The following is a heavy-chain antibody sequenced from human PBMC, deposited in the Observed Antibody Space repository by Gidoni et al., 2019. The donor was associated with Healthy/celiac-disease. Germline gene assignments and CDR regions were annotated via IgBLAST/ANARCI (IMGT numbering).Heavy chain of an antibody. CDR2: IYYSGST. J-gene: IGHJ3*02. CDR1: GSSVSSGSYY. Sequence: QVQLQESGPGLVKPSETLSLTCTVSGSSVSSGSYYWSWIRQPPGKGLEWIGYIYYSGSTNYNPSLKSRVTISVDTSKNQFSLKRSSVTAADTAVYYCARETSSGYYPDAFEIWGQGTMVTVSS. D-gene: IGHD3-22*01. CDR3: ARETSSGYYPDAFEI. V-gene: IGHV4-61*01.